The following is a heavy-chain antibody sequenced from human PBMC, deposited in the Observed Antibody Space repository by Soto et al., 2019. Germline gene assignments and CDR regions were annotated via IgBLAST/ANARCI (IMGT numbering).Heavy chain of an antibody. D-gene: IGHD3-10*01. Sequence: SETLSLTCTVSGGSISSDYWSWIRQPPGKGLEWMGYIYNSVSVNYNPSLKSRVTISVDTTKNQLSLKLTSVTAADTAVYYCARDWAWFGELEVPRSYYHGMDVWGQGTTVTVSS. CDR1: GGSISSDY. CDR3: ARDWAWFGELEVPRSYYHGMDV. V-gene: IGHV4-59*01. CDR2: IYNSVSV. J-gene: IGHJ6*02.